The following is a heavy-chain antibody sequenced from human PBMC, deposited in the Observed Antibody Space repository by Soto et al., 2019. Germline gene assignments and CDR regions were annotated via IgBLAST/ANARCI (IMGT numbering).Heavy chain of an antibody. CDR2: IFYSGST. Sequence: ETLSLTCTVSGGSVSSGTHYWSWIRQPPGKGLEWIGQIFYSGSTNYNPSLKGRVTISVDTSKNQFSLEVSSVTAADTAVYFCARDFCGGDCSDDYYFSAMDVWGQGTTVTVSS. CDR3: ARDFCGGDCSDDYYFSAMDV. CDR1: GGSVSSGTHY. V-gene: IGHV4-61*01. J-gene: IGHJ6*02. D-gene: IGHD2-21*02.